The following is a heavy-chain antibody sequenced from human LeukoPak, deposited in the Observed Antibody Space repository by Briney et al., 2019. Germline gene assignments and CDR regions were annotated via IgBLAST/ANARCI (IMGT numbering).Heavy chain of an antibody. D-gene: IGHD2-2*01. CDR2: IWYDGSNK. V-gene: IGHV3-33*01. Sequence: GGSLRLSCAASGFTFSSYGMHWVRQAPGKGLEWVAVIWYDGSNKYYADSVKGRFTISRDNSKNTLYLQMNSLRAEDTAVYYCARESGSSCSSTSCPFDYWGQGTLVTVSS. CDR3: ARESGSSCSSTSCPFDY. CDR1: GFTFSSYG. J-gene: IGHJ4*02.